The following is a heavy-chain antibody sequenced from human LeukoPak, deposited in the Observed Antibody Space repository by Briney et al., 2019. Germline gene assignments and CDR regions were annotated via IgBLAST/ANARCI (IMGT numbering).Heavy chain of an antibody. CDR2: ISWNGGSI. CDR1: GFTFDDYA. Sequence: GGSLRLSCAASGFTFDDYAMHWVRQAPGKGLEWVSGISWNGGSIGYADSVKGRFTISRDNAKNSLYLQMNSLRAEDMALYYCAKESKVDAFDIWGQGTMVTVSS. J-gene: IGHJ3*02. CDR3: AKESKVDAFDI. V-gene: IGHV3-9*03.